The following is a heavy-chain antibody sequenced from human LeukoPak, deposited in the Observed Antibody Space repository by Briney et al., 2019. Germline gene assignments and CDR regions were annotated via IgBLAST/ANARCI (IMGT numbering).Heavy chain of an antibody. CDR1: GGSFSGYY. Sequence: PSETLSLTCAGYGGSFSGYYWSWIRQPPGKGLEWIGEINERGSTNYNPTLKSRVTISVDTSQNQFSLKLSSVTAAATTVYYCARSDSSGWPGVDAFDIWGQGTMVTVSS. CDR2: INERGST. V-gene: IGHV4-34*01. J-gene: IGHJ3*02. D-gene: IGHD6-19*01. CDR3: ARSDSSGWPGVDAFDI.